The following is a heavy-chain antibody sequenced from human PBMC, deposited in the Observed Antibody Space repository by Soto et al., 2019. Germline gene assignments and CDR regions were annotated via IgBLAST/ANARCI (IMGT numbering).Heavy chain of an antibody. J-gene: IGHJ4*02. CDR3: ANGGGIAAQRAPDY. Sequence: QVQLVESGGGVVQPGRSLRLSCAASGFTFSSYGMHWVRQAPGKGLEWVAVISYDGSNKYYADSVKGRFTISRDNSKNKLYLQMNSLRAEDTAVYYCANGGGIAAQRAPDYWGQGTLVTVSS. CDR2: ISYDGSNK. D-gene: IGHD6-13*01. V-gene: IGHV3-30*18. CDR1: GFTFSSYG.